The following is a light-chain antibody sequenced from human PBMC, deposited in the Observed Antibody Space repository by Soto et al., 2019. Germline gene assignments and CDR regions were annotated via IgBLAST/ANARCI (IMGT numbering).Light chain of an antibody. J-gene: IGKJ1*01. V-gene: IGKV1-5*01. CDR1: W. Sequence: WLAWYQQKPGKVPKPLIYDASSLESGVPSRLSGSASGTDFTLTISSMNPDDSATYYCQQYSSYWTFGQGTKVDIK. CDR3: QQYSSYWT. CDR2: DAS.